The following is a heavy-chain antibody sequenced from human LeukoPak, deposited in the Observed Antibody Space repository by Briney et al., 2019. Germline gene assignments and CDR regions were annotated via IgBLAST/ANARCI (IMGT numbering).Heavy chain of an antibody. J-gene: IGHJ4*02. CDR2: ISAYNGNT. CDR1: GYTFTSYG. Sequence: ASVKVSCKASGYTFTSYGISWVRQAPGQGLEWMGWISAYNGNTNYAQKLQGRVTMTTDTSTSTAYMELRSLRSDDTAVYYCARAGIGHSYGRDNFLRYYFDYWGQGTLVTVSS. D-gene: IGHD5-18*01. CDR3: ARAGIGHSYGRDNFLRYYFDY. V-gene: IGHV1-18*01.